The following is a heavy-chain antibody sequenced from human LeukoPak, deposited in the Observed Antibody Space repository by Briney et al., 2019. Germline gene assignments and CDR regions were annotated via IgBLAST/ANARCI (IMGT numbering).Heavy chain of an antibody. CDR3: ARRIQLWPYYFDY. Sequence: PSETLSLTCAVSCGSISNSDWWSWVRQAPGKGLEWIGEIYHTGSTNYNPSLKSRVTISVDKSKNQFSLKVTSVTAADTAVYYCARRIQLWPYYFDYWGQGTLVTVSS. CDR1: CGSISNSDW. CDR2: IYHTGST. J-gene: IGHJ4*02. V-gene: IGHV4-4*02. D-gene: IGHD5-18*01.